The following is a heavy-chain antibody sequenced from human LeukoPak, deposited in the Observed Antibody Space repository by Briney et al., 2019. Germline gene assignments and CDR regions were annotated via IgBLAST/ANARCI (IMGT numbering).Heavy chain of an antibody. D-gene: IGHD3-22*01. CDR2: INPSGGST. V-gene: IGHV1-46*01. J-gene: IGHJ3*02. CDR3: VREDGLITMIVGGADI. Sequence: ASVKVSCKASGYTFTSYYMHWVRQAPGQGLEWMGIINPSGGSTSYAQKFQGRVTMTKDTSTSTVYMELSSLRSEDTAVYYCVREDGLITMIVGGADIWGQGTMVTVSS. CDR1: GYTFTSYY.